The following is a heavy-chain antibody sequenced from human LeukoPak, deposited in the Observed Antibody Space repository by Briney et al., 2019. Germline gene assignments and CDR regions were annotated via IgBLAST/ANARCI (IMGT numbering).Heavy chain of an antibody. Sequence: PSETLSLTCTVSGGSISSSSYYWGWIRQPPGKGLEWIGNIYYSGSTYYSPSLTSRVTVSVDTSENQFSLKLTSVTAADTAVYYCARAHSIAPYYYGVDVWGQGTTVTVSS. D-gene: IGHD2/OR15-2a*01. CDR2: IYYSGST. CDR3: ARAHSIAPYYYGVDV. V-gene: IGHV4-39*07. CDR1: GGSISSSSYY. J-gene: IGHJ6*02.